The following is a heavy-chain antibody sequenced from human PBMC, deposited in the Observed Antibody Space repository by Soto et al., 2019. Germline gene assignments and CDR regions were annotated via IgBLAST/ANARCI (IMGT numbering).Heavy chain of an antibody. V-gene: IGHV3-7*03. D-gene: IGHD1-7*01. CDR2: IKQDGSDK. J-gene: IGHJ3*02. CDR1: GFTFSSYW. CDR3: ARALSWDYVGAFDI. Sequence: PGGSLRLSCAASGFTFSSYWMTWVRQAPGKGLEWAANIKQDGSDKYYVDSVKGRFTISRDNAKNSLYLQMNSLRAEDTAVYYCARALSWDYVGAFDIWGQGTMVTVSS.